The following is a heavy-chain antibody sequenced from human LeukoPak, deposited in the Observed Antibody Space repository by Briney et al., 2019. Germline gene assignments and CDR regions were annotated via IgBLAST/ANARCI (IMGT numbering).Heavy chain of an antibody. D-gene: IGHD3-3*02. J-gene: IGHJ4*02. CDR2: IYYSGST. V-gene: IGHV4-59*01. Sequence: SETLSLTCTVSGGSISSYYWSWIRQPPGKGLEWIGYIYYSGSTNYNPPLKSRVTISVDTSKNQFSLKLTSVTAADTAVYYCARGILGRYYFDYWGQGTLVTVSS. CDR3: ARGILGRYYFDY. CDR1: GGSISSYY.